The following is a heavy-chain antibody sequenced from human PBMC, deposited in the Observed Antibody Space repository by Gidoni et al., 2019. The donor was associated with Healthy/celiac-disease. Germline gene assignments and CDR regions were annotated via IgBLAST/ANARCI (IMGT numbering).Heavy chain of an antibody. J-gene: IGHJ3*02. V-gene: IGHV4-39*01. CDR3: ARLEGIVAGAFDI. CDR2: IYYSGST. CDR1: VGSISSSRYY. Sequence: QLQLQESGPGLVKPSETLSLTCTVSVGSISSSRYYWGWIRQPPGKGLEWIGSIYYSGSTYYNPSLKSRVTISVDTSKNPFSLKLSSVTAADTAVYYCARLEGIVAGAFDIWGQGTMVTVSS. D-gene: IGHD3-22*01.